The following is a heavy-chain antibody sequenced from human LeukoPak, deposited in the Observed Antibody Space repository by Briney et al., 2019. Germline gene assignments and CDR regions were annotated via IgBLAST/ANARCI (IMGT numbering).Heavy chain of an antibody. CDR2: IHYSGST. Sequence: SETLSLTCAVYGGSFSSYYWSWIRQPPGKGLEWIGYIHYSGSTNYNPSLKSRVTISVDTSKNQFSLKLSSVTAADTAVYYCARMRSGPYYDFWSGYPNWFDPWGQGTLVTVSS. CDR1: GGSFSSYY. V-gene: IGHV4-59*01. J-gene: IGHJ5*02. D-gene: IGHD3-3*01. CDR3: ARMRSGPYYDFWSGYPNWFDP.